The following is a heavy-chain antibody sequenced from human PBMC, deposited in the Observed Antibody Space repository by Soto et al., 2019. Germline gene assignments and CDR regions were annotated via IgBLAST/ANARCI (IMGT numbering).Heavy chain of an antibody. Sequence: EVPLLESGGGLVQPGGSLRLSCAASGFTFSSYAMRWVRQAPGKGLEWVSAISGSGDSTYYADAVKGRFTISRDNSKNTLYLQMNSLRAEDTAVYYCAKRGSGSDYADWGQGTLVTVSS. CDR2: ISGSGDST. V-gene: IGHV3-23*01. J-gene: IGHJ4*02. CDR3: AKRGSGSDYAD. D-gene: IGHD3-10*01. CDR1: GFTFSSYA.